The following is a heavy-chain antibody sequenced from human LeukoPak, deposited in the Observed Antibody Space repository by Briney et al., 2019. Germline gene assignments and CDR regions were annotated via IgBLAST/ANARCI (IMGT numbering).Heavy chain of an antibody. V-gene: IGHV3-30-3*01. Sequence: GGSLRLSCAASGFTFSSYAMHWVRQAPGKGLEWVALISYDGSNIYSADSVKGRFTISRDNSKNTMYLQMNSLRAEDTAVYYCARDLGNSYFYFYVKDVWGQGTAVTVSS. J-gene: IGHJ6*02. D-gene: IGHD2/OR15-2a*01. CDR3: ARDLGNSYFYFYVKDV. CDR2: ISYDGSNI. CDR1: GFTFSSYA.